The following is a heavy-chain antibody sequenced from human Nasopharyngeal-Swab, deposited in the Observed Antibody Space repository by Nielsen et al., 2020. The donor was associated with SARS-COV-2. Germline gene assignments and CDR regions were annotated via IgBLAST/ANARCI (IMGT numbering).Heavy chain of an antibody. Sequence: SETLSLTCTVSGGSISSSSYYWGWIRQPPGKGLEWIGSIYYSGSTYYNPSLKSRVTISVDTSKNQFSLKLSSVTAADTAVYYCARRLVVTPGPFDYWGQGTLVTVS. J-gene: IGHJ4*02. CDR2: IYYSGST. D-gene: IGHD4-23*01. CDR3: ARRLVVTPGPFDY. V-gene: IGHV4-39*01. CDR1: GGSISSSSYY.